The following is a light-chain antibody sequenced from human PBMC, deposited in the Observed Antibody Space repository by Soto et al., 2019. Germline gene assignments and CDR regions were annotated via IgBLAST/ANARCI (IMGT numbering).Light chain of an antibody. CDR1: SSDIGSYNY. CDR3: SSHTTDSPRV. Sequence: QSALTQPASVSGSPGQSIAISCTGTSSDIGSYNYVSWYQQHPGKAPKLMIHEVSNRPSGVSDRFSGSKSGNTASLTISGLQADDEADYYCSSHTTDSPRVFGTGTKLTVL. J-gene: IGLJ1*01. V-gene: IGLV2-14*01. CDR2: EVS.